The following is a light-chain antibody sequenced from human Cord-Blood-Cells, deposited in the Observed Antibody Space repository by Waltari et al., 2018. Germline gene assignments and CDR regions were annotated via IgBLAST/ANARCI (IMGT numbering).Light chain of an antibody. CDR1: QDISNY. V-gene: IGKV1-33*01. CDR2: DAS. Sequence: DIQMTQSPSSLSASVGDRVTITCQASQDISNYLNWYQQKPGKAPKLLIYDASNLETGVPSRFSGSGSGTDFTFTISSLQPEDIATYYCQQYDNLLFT. CDR3: QQYDNLLFT. J-gene: IGKJ3*01.